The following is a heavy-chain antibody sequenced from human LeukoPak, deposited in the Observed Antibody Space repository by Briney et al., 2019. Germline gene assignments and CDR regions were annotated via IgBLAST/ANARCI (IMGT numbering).Heavy chain of an antibody. CDR3: ARHCSSTSCYNLVRFDP. J-gene: IGHJ5*02. Sequence: TSETLSLTCTVSGGSISSGSYYWSWIRQPAGKGLEWIGRIYTSGSTNYNPSLKSRVTISVDTSKNQFSLKLSSVTAADTAVYYCARHCSSTSCYNLVRFDPWGQGTLVTVSS. CDR1: GGSISSGSYY. CDR2: IYTSGST. V-gene: IGHV4-61*02. D-gene: IGHD2-2*02.